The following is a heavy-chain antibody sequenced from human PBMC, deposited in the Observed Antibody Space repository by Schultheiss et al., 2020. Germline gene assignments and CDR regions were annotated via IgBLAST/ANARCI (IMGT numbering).Heavy chain of an antibody. D-gene: IGHD6-19*01. CDR3: ARGSSGWLLRYGMDV. V-gene: IGHV4-59*01. CDR1: GGSISSYY. Sequence: SETLSLTCTVSGGSISSYYWSWIRQPSGKGLEWIGYIYYSGSTNYNPSLKSRVTISVDTSKNQFSLKLSSVTAADTAVYYCARGSSGWLLRYGMDVWGQGTTVTVSS. J-gene: IGHJ6*02. CDR2: IYYSGST.